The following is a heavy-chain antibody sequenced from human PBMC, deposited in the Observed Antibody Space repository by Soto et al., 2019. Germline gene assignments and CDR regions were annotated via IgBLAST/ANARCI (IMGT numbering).Heavy chain of an antibody. J-gene: IGHJ6*02. D-gene: IGHD3-3*01. CDR2: INAGNGNT. CDR3: ARRFWYYDFWSGYYGPDYYYGMDV. CDR1: GYTFTSYA. V-gene: IGHV1-3*01. Sequence: GASVKVSCKASGYTFTSYAMHWVRQAPGQRLEWMGWINAGNGNTKYSQKFQGRVTITRDTSASTAYMELSSLRSEDTAVYYCARRFWYYDFWSGYYGPDYYYGMDVWGQGTTVTVS.